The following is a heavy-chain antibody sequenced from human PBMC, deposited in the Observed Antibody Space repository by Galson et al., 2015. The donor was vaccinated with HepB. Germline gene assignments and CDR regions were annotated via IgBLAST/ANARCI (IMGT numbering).Heavy chain of an antibody. CDR1: GFPFNNAW. CDR2: IKSKTDGETT. Sequence: LRLSCAASGFPFNNAWMTWVRQAPGMGLAWVGRIKSKTDGETTDYAAPVKGRFTTSRDYSKNRLYLQMNSLKTEDTAVYYCTTDVYYSTYWSWLDPWGQGTLVTVSS. D-gene: IGHD2-8*02. CDR3: TTDVYYSTYWSWLDP. V-gene: IGHV3-15*01. J-gene: IGHJ5*02.